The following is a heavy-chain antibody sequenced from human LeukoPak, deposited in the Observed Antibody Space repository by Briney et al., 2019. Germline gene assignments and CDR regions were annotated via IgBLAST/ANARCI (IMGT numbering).Heavy chain of an antibody. CDR3: ARGMTDSDYYYYMDV. CDR1: GGTFSSYT. Sequence: ASVKVSCKASGGTFSSYTIRWVRQAPGQGLEWMGRIIPILGIANYAQKFQGRVTITADKSTSTAYMELSSLRSEDTAVYYCARGMTDSDYYYYMDVWGKGTTVTVSS. J-gene: IGHJ6*03. V-gene: IGHV1-69*02. CDR2: IIPILGIA. D-gene: IGHD1-14*01.